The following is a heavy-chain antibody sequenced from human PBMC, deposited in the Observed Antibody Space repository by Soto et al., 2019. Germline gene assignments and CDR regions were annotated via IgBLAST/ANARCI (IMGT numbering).Heavy chain of an antibody. CDR1: GFIFSNYV. V-gene: IGHV3-23*01. D-gene: IGHD2-15*01. CDR2: ISDSGGTS. CDR3: ARDCSGGSCYSESDAFDI. Sequence: GGSLRLSCAASGFIFSNYVMSWVRQAPGKGLEWVSSISDSGGTSYYADSVKGRFTISRDNSKNTLYLQMNSLRAEDTAVYYCARDCSGGSCYSESDAFDIWGQGTMVTVSS. J-gene: IGHJ3*02.